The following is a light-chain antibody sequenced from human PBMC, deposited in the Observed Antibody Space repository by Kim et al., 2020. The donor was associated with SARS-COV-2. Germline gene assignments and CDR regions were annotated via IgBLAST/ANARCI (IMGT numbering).Light chain of an antibody. CDR1: QTISDY. Sequence: DIQMTQSPSSLSASVGDRVTITCRASQTISDYLNWYQQKPGKAPKLLIYAASSLQTGVPSRFSGSGSGTDFTLTISSLQPEDFATYYCQQSYRTPRTFAQGTNLEIK. CDR2: AAS. V-gene: IGKV1-39*01. J-gene: IGKJ2*01. CDR3: QQSYRTPRT.